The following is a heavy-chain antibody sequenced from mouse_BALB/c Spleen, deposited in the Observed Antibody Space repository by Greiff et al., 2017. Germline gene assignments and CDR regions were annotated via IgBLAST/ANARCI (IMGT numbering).Heavy chain of an antibody. CDR1: GYTFTDYN. CDR3: AREGMITTGYYFDY. Sequence: VQLKQSGPELVKPGASVKIPCKASGYTFTDYNMDWVKQSHGKSLEWIGDINPNNGGTIYNQKFKGKATLTVDKSSSTAYMELRSLTSEDTAVYYCAREGMITTGYYFDYWGQGTTLTVSS. V-gene: IGHV1-18*01. J-gene: IGHJ2*01. D-gene: IGHD2-4*01. CDR2: INPNNGGT.